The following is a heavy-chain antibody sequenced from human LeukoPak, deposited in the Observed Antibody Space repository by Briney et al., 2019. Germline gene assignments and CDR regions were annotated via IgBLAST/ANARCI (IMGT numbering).Heavy chain of an antibody. CDR3: ARYYGRFDY. V-gene: IGHV3-30*04. CDR1: GYTFTSYA. CDR2: ISYDGSNK. Sequence: SCKASGYTFTSYAMHWVRQAPGKGLEWVAVISYDGSNKYYADSVKGRFTISRDNSKNTLYLQMNSLRAEDTAVYYCARYYGRFDYWGQGTLVTVSS. D-gene: IGHD4-17*01. J-gene: IGHJ4*02.